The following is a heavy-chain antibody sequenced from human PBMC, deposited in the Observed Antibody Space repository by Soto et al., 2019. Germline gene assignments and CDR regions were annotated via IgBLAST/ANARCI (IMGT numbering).Heavy chain of an antibody. J-gene: IGHJ4*02. CDR2: ISPYNGNT. D-gene: IGHD3-3*01. CDR1: GYTFTTFG. Sequence: QVQLVQSGAAVKKPGASVTVSCTASGYTFTTFGISWVRQAPGQGLEWMGWISPYNGNTNYAQKLQGIVTMPAYPCTRTANVEVRSQISDGKAVYYGARERYYVFWSGYPVDYWGQGALVTVSS. V-gene: IGHV1-18*01. CDR3: ARERYYVFWSGYPVDY.